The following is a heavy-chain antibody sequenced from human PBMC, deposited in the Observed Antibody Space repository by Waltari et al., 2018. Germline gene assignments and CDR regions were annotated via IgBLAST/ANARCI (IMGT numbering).Heavy chain of an antibody. CDR2: VYYNGHA. Sequence: QLQLQESGPRLVRSSETLSLTCTVSGGSISTSTHYWALIRQTPGKGPEWIWSVYYNGHACYIPALASRVTMSVDTSKNHFSLDLESVSTPDTSIYFCARSFGGSGSDKFDYWGQGILVTVSS. J-gene: IGHJ4*02. D-gene: IGHD3-10*01. CDR3: ARSFGGSGSDKFDY. V-gene: IGHV4-39*02. CDR1: GGSISTSTHY.